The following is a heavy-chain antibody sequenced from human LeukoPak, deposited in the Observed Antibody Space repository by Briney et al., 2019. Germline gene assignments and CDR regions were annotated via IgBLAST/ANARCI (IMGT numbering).Heavy chain of an antibody. J-gene: IGHJ6*02. D-gene: IGHD3-22*01. CDR3: ARESITMIVVQSGDYYGMDV. Sequence: PGGSLRLSCAASRFTFSSYWMSWVRQAPGKGLEWVANIKHDGSEKYYVDSVKGRFTISRDNAKNSLYLQVNNLRAEDTAVYYCARESITMIVVQSGDYYGMDVWGQGTTVTVSS. CDR2: IKHDGSEK. V-gene: IGHV3-7*01. CDR1: RFTFSSYW.